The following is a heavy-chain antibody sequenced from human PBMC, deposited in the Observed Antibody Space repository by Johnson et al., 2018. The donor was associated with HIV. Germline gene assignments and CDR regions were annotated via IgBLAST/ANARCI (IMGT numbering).Heavy chain of an antibody. CDR3: AREWLYGFDI. D-gene: IGHD5-24*01. CDR2: IYSGGRT. V-gene: IGHV3-66*01. CDR1: GFTVSSSYA. Sequence: VQLVESGGGLVQPGGSLRLSCAASGFTVSSSYAMTWVRQAPGKGLEWVSAIYSGGRTYYADSVKGRFTISRDNSKNTLYLQMNRLRAEDTAVYYCAREWLYGFDIWGQGTMVTVSS. J-gene: IGHJ3*02.